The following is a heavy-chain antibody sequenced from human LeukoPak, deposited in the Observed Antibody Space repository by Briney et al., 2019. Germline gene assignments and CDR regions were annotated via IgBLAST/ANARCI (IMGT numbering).Heavy chain of an antibody. D-gene: IGHD6-19*01. V-gene: IGHV1-18*01. CDR2: INTQNGNT. CDR1: GYTFITYG. Sequence: AAVKVSCKASGYTFITYGISWVRQDPGQGLEWLGWINTQNGNTFYAQRVQGRVTMTKDTSTSTASMELRNLRSDDTAVYYCARDYTSGWDDFDYWGQGTLVTVSS. CDR3: ARDYTSGWDDFDY. J-gene: IGHJ4*02.